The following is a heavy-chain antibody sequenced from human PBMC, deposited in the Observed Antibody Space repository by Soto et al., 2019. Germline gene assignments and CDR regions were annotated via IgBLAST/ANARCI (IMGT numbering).Heavy chain of an antibody. Sequence: QVQLVQSGAEVKKPGASVKVSCKASGYTFTSFYIHWVRQAPGQGLEWMGWINPHSDDTKYAQKFQGRVSMTRDTSISTVYMELSRLTSDDTAVYYCARDGNGDYGIDFWGQVTLVTVSS. CDR3: ARDGNGDYGIDF. J-gene: IGHJ4*02. D-gene: IGHD4-17*01. CDR1: GYTFTSFY. V-gene: IGHV1-2*02. CDR2: INPHSDDT.